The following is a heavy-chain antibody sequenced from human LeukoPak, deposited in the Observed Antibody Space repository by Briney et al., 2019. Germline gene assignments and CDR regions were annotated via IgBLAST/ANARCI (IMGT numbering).Heavy chain of an antibody. CDR2: VNPNTGGT. CDR3: ARWMATVTTPDY. V-gene: IGHV1-2*02. CDR1: GFTFTGYY. D-gene: IGHD4-11*01. Sequence: ASVKVSCKASGFTFTGYYFHWVRQAPGQGLEWMGWVNPNTGGTNYAQKFQGRVTMTRDTSVSTAYMELSRLRSDDTAVYYCARWMATVTTPDYWGQGTLVTVSS. J-gene: IGHJ4*02.